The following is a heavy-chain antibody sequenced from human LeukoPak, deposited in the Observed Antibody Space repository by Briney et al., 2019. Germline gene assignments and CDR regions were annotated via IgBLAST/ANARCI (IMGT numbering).Heavy chain of an antibody. Sequence: TSETLSLTCTVSGGSISSSTYYWGWIRQPPGKGLEWIGCVSYSGNTYYNPSLKSRVTIFVDTSKNQFSLNLSSVTAADTAVYYGARHTPTYDDFWSGYPVDCWGQGTLVTVSS. V-gene: IGHV4-39*01. J-gene: IGHJ4*02. CDR1: GGSISSSTYY. CDR2: VSYSGNT. D-gene: IGHD3-3*01. CDR3: ARHTPTYDDFWSGYPVDC.